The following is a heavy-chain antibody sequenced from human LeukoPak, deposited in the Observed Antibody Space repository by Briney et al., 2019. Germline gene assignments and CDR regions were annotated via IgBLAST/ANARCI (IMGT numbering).Heavy chain of an antibody. J-gene: IGHJ4*02. V-gene: IGHV1-69*05. CDR1: GGTFSSYA. D-gene: IGHD5-18*01. Sequence: GSSVKVSCKASGGTFSSYAISWVRQAPGQGLEWMGGIIPIFGTANYAQKFQGRVTITTDESTSTAYMKLSSLRSEDTAVYYCASSPRGYSYGTYFDYWGQGTLVTVSS. CDR2: IIPIFGTA. CDR3: ASSPRGYSYGTYFDY.